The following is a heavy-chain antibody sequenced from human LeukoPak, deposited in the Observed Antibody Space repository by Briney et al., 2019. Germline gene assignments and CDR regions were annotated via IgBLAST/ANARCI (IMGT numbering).Heavy chain of an antibody. CDR2: ISYDGSNK. Sequence: GGSLRLSCAASGFTFSSYAMHWVRQAPGKGLEWVAVISYDGSNKYYADSVKGRFTISRDNSKNTLYLQMNSLRAEDTAVYYCAKDGIQAGWYYFDYWGQGTLVTVSS. V-gene: IGHV3-30-3*01. D-gene: IGHD1-1*01. CDR1: GFTFSSYA. J-gene: IGHJ4*02. CDR3: AKDGIQAGWYYFDY.